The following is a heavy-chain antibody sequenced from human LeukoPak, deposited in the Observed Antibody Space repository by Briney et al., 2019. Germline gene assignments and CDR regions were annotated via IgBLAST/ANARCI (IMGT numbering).Heavy chain of an antibody. CDR3: ARPQTPYYYDSSGYDNSFDY. CDR1: GYSFTSYW. Sequence: GESLKISCKGSGYSFTSYWIGWVRQMPGKGLEWMGIIYPGDSDTRYSPSFQGQVTISADKSISTAYLQWSSLKASDTAMYYCARPQTPYYYDSSGYDNSFDYWGQGTLVTVSS. CDR2: IYPGDSDT. D-gene: IGHD3-22*01. J-gene: IGHJ4*02. V-gene: IGHV5-51*01.